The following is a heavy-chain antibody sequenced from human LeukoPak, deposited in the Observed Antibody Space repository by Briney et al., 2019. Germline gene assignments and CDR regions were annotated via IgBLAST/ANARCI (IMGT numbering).Heavy chain of an antibody. V-gene: IGHV1-2*02. CDR3: ARGGYFDWLENFDY. CDR1: GCTFTGYY. CDR2: INPNSGGT. J-gene: IGHJ4*02. D-gene: IGHD3-9*01. Sequence: ASVKVSCKASGCTFTGYYMHWVRQAPGQGLEWMGWINPNSGGTNYAQKFQGRVTMTRDTSVSTAYMELSRLRSDDTAVYYCARGGYFDWLENFDYWGQGTLVTVSS.